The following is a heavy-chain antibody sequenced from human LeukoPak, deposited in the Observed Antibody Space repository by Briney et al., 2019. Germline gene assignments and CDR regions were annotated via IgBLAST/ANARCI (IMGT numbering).Heavy chain of an antibody. CDR3: VTTAFSRGWFDP. D-gene: IGHD3-3*02. CDR2: MYYSGSS. V-gene: IGHV4-59*01. J-gene: IGHJ5*02. Sequence: SETLSLTCTVSGGSISTYFWSWIRQPPWKGLEWIGYMYYSGSSNYNPSLKSRVTISVDTSENQFSLKLSSVTAADTAVYYCVTTAFSRGWFDPWGQGTLVTVSS. CDR1: GGSISTYF.